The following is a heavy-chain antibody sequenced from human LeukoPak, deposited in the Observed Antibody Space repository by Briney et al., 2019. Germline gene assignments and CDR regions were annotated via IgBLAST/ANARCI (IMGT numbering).Heavy chain of an antibody. J-gene: IGHJ4*02. CDR2: ISPNSGGT. CDR3: ARRAPDFYGYDY. D-gene: IGHD3-3*01. CDR1: GYTFTDYY. V-gene: IGHV1-2*02. Sequence: ASVKVSCKASGYTFTDYYIHWVRQAPGQGLEWMGWISPNSGGTYYVQNFQGRVTMTRDTSNTTAYMELSRLRSDDTAVYYCARRAPDFYGYDYWGQGTLVTVSS.